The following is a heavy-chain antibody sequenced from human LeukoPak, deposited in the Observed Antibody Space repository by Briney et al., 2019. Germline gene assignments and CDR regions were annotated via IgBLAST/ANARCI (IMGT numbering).Heavy chain of an antibody. CDR3: ARGLGRTAMVTRGGVRFDY. CDR1: GYTFTSYY. J-gene: IGHJ4*02. D-gene: IGHD5-18*01. Sequence: ASVKVSCKASGYTFTSYYMHWVRQAPGQGLEWMGIINPSGGSTSYAQKFQGRVAMTRNTSITTAYMELSSLRSEDTAVYYCARGLGRTAMVTRGGVRFDYWGQGTLVTVSS. V-gene: IGHV1-46*01. CDR2: INPSGGST.